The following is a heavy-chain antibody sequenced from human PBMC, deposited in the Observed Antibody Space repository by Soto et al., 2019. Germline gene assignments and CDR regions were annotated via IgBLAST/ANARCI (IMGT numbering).Heavy chain of an antibody. D-gene: IGHD2-15*01. Sequence: GGSLRLSCAASGFTFSDHYMDWVRQSPGKGLEWVGRSRNKARSYTTDYAASVKGRFTISRDDSKSSVYLQMNSLKTEDTAVYYCARLLGGAFDIWGQGTMVTVSS. CDR1: GFTFSDHY. CDR3: ARLLGGAFDI. J-gene: IGHJ3*02. V-gene: IGHV3-72*01. CDR2: SRNKARSYTT.